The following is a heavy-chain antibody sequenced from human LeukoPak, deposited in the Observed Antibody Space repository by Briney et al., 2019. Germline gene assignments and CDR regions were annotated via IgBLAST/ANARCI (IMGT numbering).Heavy chain of an antibody. Sequence: PGGSLRLSCAASGFTFSSYSMNWVRQAPGKGLEWVSSISSSSSYIYYADSVKGRFTISRDNAKNSLYLQMNSLRAEDTAVYYCARHITMVRGGHGYWGQGTLVTVSS. CDR2: ISSSSSYI. J-gene: IGHJ4*02. CDR1: GFTFSSYS. D-gene: IGHD3-10*01. CDR3: ARHITMVRGGHGY. V-gene: IGHV3-21*01.